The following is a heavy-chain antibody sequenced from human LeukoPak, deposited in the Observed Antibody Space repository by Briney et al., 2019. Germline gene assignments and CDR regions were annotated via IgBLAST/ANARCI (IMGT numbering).Heavy chain of an antibody. V-gene: IGHV1-69*01. Sequence: ASVKVSCKASGGTFSSYAISWVRQAPGQGLEWMGGIIPIFGTANYAQKFQGRVTITADESTSTAYMELSSLRSEDTAVYYCASSWYSGSYYLDYWGQGTLVTVSS. J-gene: IGHJ4*02. CDR3: ASSWYSGSYYLDY. D-gene: IGHD1-26*01. CDR1: GGTFSSYA. CDR2: IIPIFGTA.